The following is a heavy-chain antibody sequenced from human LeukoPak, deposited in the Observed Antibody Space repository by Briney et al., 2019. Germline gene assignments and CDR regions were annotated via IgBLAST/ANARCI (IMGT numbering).Heavy chain of an antibody. J-gene: IGHJ3*02. CDR3: ARDRGIVGATFPFDI. Sequence: PGGSLRLSCAASGFTFSSYSMNWVRQAPGKGLEWVSSISSSSSYIYYADSVKGRFTISRDNAKNSLYLQMNSLRADDTAVYYCARDRGIVGATFPFDIWGQGTMVTVSS. CDR2: ISSSSSYI. V-gene: IGHV3-21*01. CDR1: GFTFSSYS. D-gene: IGHD1-26*01.